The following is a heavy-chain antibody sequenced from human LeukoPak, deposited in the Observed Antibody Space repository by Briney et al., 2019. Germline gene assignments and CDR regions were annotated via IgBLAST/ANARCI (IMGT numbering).Heavy chain of an antibody. CDR1: GFNLNNYA. V-gene: IGHV3-23*01. Sequence: GGSLSPSCAASGFNLNNYAMNWVRQAPGKGLEWVAAVTGPGDTTYYADSVKGRFIISRDSFKDILYLQMNRLGAEDTALYYCAKGATIDHWGQGTLVTVSS. CDR2: VTGPGDTT. J-gene: IGHJ4*02. CDR3: AKGATIDH. D-gene: IGHD2-15*01.